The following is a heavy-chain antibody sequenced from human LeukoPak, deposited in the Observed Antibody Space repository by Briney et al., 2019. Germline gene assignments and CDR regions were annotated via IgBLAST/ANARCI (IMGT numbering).Heavy chain of an antibody. D-gene: IGHD3-10*01. CDR1: GGSFSGYY. V-gene: IGHV4-34*01. Sequence: SETLSLTCAVYGGSFSGYYWSWIRQPPGKGLEWIGEINHSGSTNYNPSLKSRVTISVDTSKNQFSLKLSSVTAADTAVYYCARGKGSMVRGVFNWFDPWGQGILVTVSS. CDR3: ARGKGSMVRGVFNWFDP. CDR2: INHSGST. J-gene: IGHJ5*02.